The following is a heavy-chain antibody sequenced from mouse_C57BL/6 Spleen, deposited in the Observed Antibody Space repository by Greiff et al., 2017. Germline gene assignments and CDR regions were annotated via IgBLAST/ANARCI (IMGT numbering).Heavy chain of an antibody. D-gene: IGHD1-1*01. Sequence: EVQRVESGGGLVKPGGSLKLSCAASGFTFSSYAMSWVRQTPEKRLEWVATISDGGSYTYYPDNVKGRFTISRDNAKNNLYLQMSHLKSEDTAMYYCAGDYYYGSSPYFDVWGTGTTVTVSS. J-gene: IGHJ1*03. CDR2: ISDGGSYT. CDR1: GFTFSSYA. V-gene: IGHV5-4*01. CDR3: AGDYYYGSSPYFDV.